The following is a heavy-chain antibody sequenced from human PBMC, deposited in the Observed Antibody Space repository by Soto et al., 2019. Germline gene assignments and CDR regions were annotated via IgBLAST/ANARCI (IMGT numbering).Heavy chain of an antibody. J-gene: IGHJ3*02. CDR3: AKDTVDGHSPGESAGAFDI. Sequence: EVQLVESGGGLVQPGRSLRLSCAASGFTFDDYAMHWVRQAPGKGLEWVSGISWNSGSIGYADSVKGRFTISRDNAKNSLYLQMNSLRAEDTALYYCAKDTVDGHSPGESAGAFDIWRQGTMVTVSS. CDR2: ISWNSGSI. V-gene: IGHV3-9*01. CDR1: GFTFDDYA. D-gene: IGHD4-17*01.